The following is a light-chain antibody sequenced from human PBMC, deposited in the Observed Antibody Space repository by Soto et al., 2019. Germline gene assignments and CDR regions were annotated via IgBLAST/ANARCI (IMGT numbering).Light chain of an antibody. CDR2: GAS. V-gene: IGKV3-20*01. CDR1: QSVSSSY. Sequence: EIVLTQSPGTLSLSPGERATLSCRASQSVSSSYLAWYQQKPGQAPRLLIYGASSRAAGIPDRFSGSGSGTDFTLTISRLEPEDFEVYYCQHYGSSLVTFGQGTRLEIK. CDR3: QHYGSSLVT. J-gene: IGKJ5*01.